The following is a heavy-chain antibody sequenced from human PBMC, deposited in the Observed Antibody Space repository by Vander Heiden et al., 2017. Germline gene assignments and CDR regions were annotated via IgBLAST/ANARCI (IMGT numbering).Heavy chain of an antibody. V-gene: IGHV3-21*01. CDR2: ISSSRRYI. J-gene: IGHJ4*02. D-gene: IGHD3-16*01. CDR1: GFTFSNYN. CDR3: ARDVGGYYFDY. Sequence: EVQLVESGGGLVKPGGSLRLSCAASGFTFSNYNMNWVRQAPGKGLEWVSSISSSRRYIDDADSVKGRITISRDKNSLYLQMNRLRAEDTAMYYGARDVGGYYFDYWGQGTLVTVSS.